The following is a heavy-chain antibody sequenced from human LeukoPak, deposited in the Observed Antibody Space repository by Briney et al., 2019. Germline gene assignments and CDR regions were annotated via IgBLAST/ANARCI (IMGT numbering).Heavy chain of an antibody. CDR2: IYSSGST. J-gene: IGHJ4*02. Sequence: PSETLSLTCNVSGGSISSGSYYWGWIRQPPGKGLEWIGSIYSSGSTYYNPSLKSRVTISVDTSKSQFSLRLNSVTAADTAVYYCARHASDSSGYYEYYFDYWGQGTLVTVSS. V-gene: IGHV4-39*01. CDR3: ARHASDSSGYYEYYFDY. CDR1: GGSISSGSYY. D-gene: IGHD3-22*01.